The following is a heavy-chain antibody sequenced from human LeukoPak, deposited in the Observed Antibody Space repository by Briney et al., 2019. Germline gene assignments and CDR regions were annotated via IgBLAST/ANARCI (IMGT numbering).Heavy chain of an antibody. D-gene: IGHD3-22*01. Sequence: GGSLRLSCAVSGFTFSSYGMHWVRQAPGKGLEWVAVISYDGSNKYYADSVKGRFTISRDNSKNTLYLQMNSLRAEDTAVYYCAKDLRPFGYYDSSGYLAPFDPWGQGTLVTVSS. CDR1: GFTFSSYG. CDR3: AKDLRPFGYYDSSGYLAPFDP. V-gene: IGHV3-30*18. CDR2: ISYDGSNK. J-gene: IGHJ5*02.